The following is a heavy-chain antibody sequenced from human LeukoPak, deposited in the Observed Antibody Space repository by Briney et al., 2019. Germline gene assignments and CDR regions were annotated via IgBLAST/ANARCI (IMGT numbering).Heavy chain of an antibody. CDR2: IRTSTGSP. D-gene: IGHD2-15*01. Sequence: ASVKVSCKASGYTFTSYAINWVRQAPGQGLEYMGWIRTSTGSPTYAQGFTGRFVFSLDTSVNTAYLQISSLKAEDTAVYSCARDLDSAAFDIWGQGTMVTVSS. CDR1: GYTFTSYA. J-gene: IGHJ3*02. CDR3: ARDLDSAAFDI. V-gene: IGHV7-4-1*02.